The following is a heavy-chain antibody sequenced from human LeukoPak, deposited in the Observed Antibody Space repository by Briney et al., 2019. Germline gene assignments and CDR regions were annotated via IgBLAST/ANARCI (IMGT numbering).Heavy chain of an antibody. V-gene: IGHV4-39*01. J-gene: IGHJ4*02. CDR2: IYYSGST. Sequence: SETLSLTCTVSGGSISSTSYYWGWIRQPPGKGLEWIGSIYYSGSTYYNPSLKSRVTISVDTSKNQFSLKLSSVTAADTAVYYCARQAISGYDPPPFDSWGQGTLVTVSS. CDR3: ARQAISGYDPPPFDS. CDR1: GGSISSTSYY. D-gene: IGHD5-12*01.